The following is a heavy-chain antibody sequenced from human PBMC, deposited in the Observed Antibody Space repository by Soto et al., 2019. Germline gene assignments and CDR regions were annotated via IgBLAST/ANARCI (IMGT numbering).Heavy chain of an antibody. D-gene: IGHD3-22*01. J-gene: IGHJ6*02. CDR1: GYTFTSYY. Sequence: GALVKVSCKASGYTFTSYYMHWVRQAPGQGLEWMGIINPSGGSTSYAQKFQGRVTMTRDTSTSTVYMELSSLRSEDTAVYYCARESYDSSGYSTNYYYYGMDVWGQGTTVTVSS. V-gene: IGHV1-46*01. CDR3: ARESYDSSGYSTNYYYYGMDV. CDR2: INPSGGST.